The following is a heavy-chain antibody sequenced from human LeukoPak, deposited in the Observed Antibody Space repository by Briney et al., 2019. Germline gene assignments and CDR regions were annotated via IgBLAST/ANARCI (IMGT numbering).Heavy chain of an antibody. D-gene: IGHD4-17*01. J-gene: IGHJ5*02. V-gene: IGHV4-39*01. CDR1: GGSISTSDYS. CDR2: IYYSGST. CDR3: ARQGRPYGDYPRRWFDP. Sequence: PSETLSLTCTVSGGSISTSDYSWGWIRQPPGKGLEWIGSIYYSGSTYYNPSLKSRVTISVDTSKNQFSLKLSSVTAADTAVYYCARQGRPYGDYPRRWFDPWGQGTLVTVSS.